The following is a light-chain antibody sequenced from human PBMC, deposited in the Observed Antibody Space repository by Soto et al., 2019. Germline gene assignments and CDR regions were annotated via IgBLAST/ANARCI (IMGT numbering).Light chain of an antibody. CDR3: QQYTDWPTT. V-gene: IGKV3-15*01. J-gene: IGKJ1*01. CDR2: GAS. CDR1: QSVSSK. Sequence: EIVMSQSPATLSVSPGEGATLSCRASQSVSSKLAWYQQKPGQAPRLLIYGASTRATGIPARFSGSGSGTDFTLTVTSLQSEDFGIYYCQQYTDWPTTFGQGTKVDIK.